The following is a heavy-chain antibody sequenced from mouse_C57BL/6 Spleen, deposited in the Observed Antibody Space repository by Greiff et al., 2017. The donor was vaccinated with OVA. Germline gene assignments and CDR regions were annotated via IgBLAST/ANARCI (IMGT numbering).Heavy chain of an antibody. D-gene: IGHD2-4*01. CDR2: IYPGDGDT. CDR1: GYAFSSSW. J-gene: IGHJ4*01. V-gene: IGHV1-82*01. CDR3: ARNYDYENAMGY. Sequence: VHLVESGPELVKPGASVKISCKASGYAFSSSWMNWVQQRPGKGLEWIGRIYPGDGDTNYNGKFKGKATLTADKSSSTAYMQLSSLTSEDSAVYFCARNYDYENAMGYWGQGTSVTVSS.